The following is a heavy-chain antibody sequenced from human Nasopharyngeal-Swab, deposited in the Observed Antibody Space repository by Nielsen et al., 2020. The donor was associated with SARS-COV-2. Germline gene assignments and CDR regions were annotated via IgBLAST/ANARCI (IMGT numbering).Heavy chain of an antibody. CDR3: ARDLLFHRTGDGGYDY. J-gene: IGHJ4*02. D-gene: IGHD5-12*01. Sequence: SETLSLTCTVSGGSISSGGYYWSWIRQHPGKGLEWIGYIYYSGSTYYNPSLKSRVSISVDTSKNQFSLKLSSVTAADTAVYYCARDLLFHRTGDGGYDYWGPGTLVTVSS. CDR2: IYYSGST. CDR1: GGSISSGGYY. V-gene: IGHV4-31*03.